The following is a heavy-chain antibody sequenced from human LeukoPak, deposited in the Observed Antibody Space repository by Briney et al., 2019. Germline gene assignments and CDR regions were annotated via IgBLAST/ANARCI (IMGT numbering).Heavy chain of an antibody. Sequence: ASVKVSCKASGGTFSSYAISWVRQAPGQGLEWMGGIIPIFGTANYAQKFQGRVTITADKSTSTAYMELSSLRSGDTAVYYCSGVPDYYYYMDVWGKGTTVTVSS. J-gene: IGHJ6*03. D-gene: IGHD3-3*01. CDR3: SGVPDYYYYMDV. CDR2: IIPIFGTA. V-gene: IGHV1-69*06. CDR1: GGTFSSYA.